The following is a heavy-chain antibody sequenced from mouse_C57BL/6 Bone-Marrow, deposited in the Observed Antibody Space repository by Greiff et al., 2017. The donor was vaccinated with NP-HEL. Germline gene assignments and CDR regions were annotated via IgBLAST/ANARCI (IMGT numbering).Heavy chain of an antibody. CDR2: INPGSGGT. CDR1: GYAFTNYL. Sequence: LQESGAELVRPGTSVKVSCKASGYAFTNYLIEWVKQRPGQGLEWIGVINPGSGGTNYNEKFKGKATLTADKSSSTAYMQLSSLTSEDSAVYFCAREDYSNIDYWGQGTTLTVSS. J-gene: IGHJ2*01. V-gene: IGHV1-54*01. D-gene: IGHD2-5*01. CDR3: AREDYSNIDY.